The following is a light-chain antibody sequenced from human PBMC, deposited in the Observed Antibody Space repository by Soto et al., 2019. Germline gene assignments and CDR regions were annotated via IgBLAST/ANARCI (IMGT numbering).Light chain of an antibody. V-gene: IGKV3-15*01. Sequence: EIVMTQSPATLSVSPGERATLSCRASQSVSSNLAWYQQKPGQAPRLLIYGASTRATGIQARFSGSGSGTEFTLTISSLQSEDFAVYYCQQYNNWQRTFGQGTKVEIK. CDR1: QSVSSN. CDR3: QQYNNWQRT. CDR2: GAS. J-gene: IGKJ1*01.